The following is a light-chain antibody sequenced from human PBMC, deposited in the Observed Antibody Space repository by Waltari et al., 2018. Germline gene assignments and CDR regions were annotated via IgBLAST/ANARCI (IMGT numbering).Light chain of an antibody. J-gene: IGLJ3*02. CDR3: QSYDTSLSGSNWV. CDR1: SSNIGAGYA. V-gene: IGLV1-40*01. CDR2: ANN. Sequence: QSVLTQPPSVSVPPGQRVPVPCTGSSSNIGAGYAVHWYQHLPGTAPKLLIYANNNRPSGVPDRFSGSKSGTSASLAITGLQADDEADYYCQSYDTSLSGSNWVFGGGTKLTVL.